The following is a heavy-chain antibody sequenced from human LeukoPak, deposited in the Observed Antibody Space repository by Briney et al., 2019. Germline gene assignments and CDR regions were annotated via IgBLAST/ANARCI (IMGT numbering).Heavy chain of an antibody. CDR2: ISYVGSKK. V-gene: IGHV3-30*04. Sequence: GGSLRLSCAASGFTFSSYAMHWVRQAPGKGLGWVAVISYVGSKKYYADSVKSRFTISRDNSKNTLYLQINSLRAEDTAVYYCARDMRSTAVDYWGQGTLVTVSS. CDR3: ARDMRSTAVDY. J-gene: IGHJ4*02. D-gene: IGHD2-2*01. CDR1: GFTFSSYA.